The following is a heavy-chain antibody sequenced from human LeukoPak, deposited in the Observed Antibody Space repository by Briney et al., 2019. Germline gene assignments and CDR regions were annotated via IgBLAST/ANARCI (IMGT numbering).Heavy chain of an antibody. CDR3: ARGGVGYSSGWFDY. V-gene: IGHV1-69*05. CDR1: GYTFTGYY. CDR2: IIPIFGTA. Sequence: SVKVSCKASGYTFTGYYMHWVRQAPGQGLEWMGRIIPIFGTANYAQKFQGRVTITTDESTSTAYMELSSLRSEDTAVYYCARGGVGYSSGWFDYWGQGTLVTVSS. D-gene: IGHD6-19*01. J-gene: IGHJ4*02.